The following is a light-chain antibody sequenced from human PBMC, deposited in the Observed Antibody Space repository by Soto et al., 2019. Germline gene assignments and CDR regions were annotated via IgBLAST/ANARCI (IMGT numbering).Light chain of an antibody. CDR2: AAS. CDR3: QQSYSTLGT. CDR1: QSISTS. V-gene: IGKV1-39*01. Sequence: DIQMTQSPSSLSASVGDRVTITCRASQSISTSLNWYQQKPGKAPKLLIYAASSLQSGITSRFSGSGSGTDFTLTISSLQPEDFATYYGQQSYSTLGTFGQGTKLEIK. J-gene: IGKJ2*01.